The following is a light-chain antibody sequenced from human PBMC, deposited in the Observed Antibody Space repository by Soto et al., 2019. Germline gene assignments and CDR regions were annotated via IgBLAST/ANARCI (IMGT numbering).Light chain of an antibody. V-gene: IGLV6-57*01. CDR2: EDN. CDR1: SGSIASNY. Sequence: NFMLTQPHSVSESPGKTVIISCTRSSGSIASNYVQWYQQRPGSSPTTVIYEDNQRPSGVPDRFSGSIDSSSNSASLTISGLETEYEADYFWQSYDATNQVFGGGTKVTVL. CDR3: QSYDATNQV. J-gene: IGLJ3*02.